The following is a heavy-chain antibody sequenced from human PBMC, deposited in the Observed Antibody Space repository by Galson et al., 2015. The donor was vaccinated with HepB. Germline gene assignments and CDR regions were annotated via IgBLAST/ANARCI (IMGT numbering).Heavy chain of an antibody. CDR1: GFTFSSYT. Sequence: SLRLSCAASGFTFSSYTMNWVRQAPGKGLEWVSSISGSDTYIHYAESVKGRFTISRDSAKNSLYLQMNSLRAEDTAVYHCAREAPLTGFLDYFDFWGRGTLVTVSP. V-gene: IGHV3-21*01. J-gene: IGHJ4*02. CDR2: ISGSDTYI. CDR3: AREAPLTGFLDYFDF. D-gene: IGHD7-27*01.